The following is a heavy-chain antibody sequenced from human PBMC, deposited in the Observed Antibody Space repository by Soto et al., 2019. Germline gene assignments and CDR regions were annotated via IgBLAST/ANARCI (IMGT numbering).Heavy chain of an antibody. Sequence: SVKVSCKASGGTFSSYAISWVRQAPGQGLEWMGGIIPIFGTANYAQKFQGRVTITADESTSTAYMELSSLRSEDTAVYYCARDPVNPKFTYQNNWFDPWGQGTLGTVSS. V-gene: IGHV1-69*13. CDR2: IIPIFGTA. CDR1: GGTFSSYA. D-gene: IGHD2-2*01. CDR3: ARDPVNPKFTYQNNWFDP. J-gene: IGHJ5*02.